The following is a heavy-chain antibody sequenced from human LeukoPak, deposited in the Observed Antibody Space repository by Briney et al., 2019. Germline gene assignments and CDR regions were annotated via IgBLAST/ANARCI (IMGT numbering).Heavy chain of an antibody. J-gene: IGHJ4*02. CDR2: IIPILGIA. CDR3: AREGYGDSSGYYGY. V-gene: IGHV1-69*04. Sequence: SVKASCKASGGTFSSYAISWVRQAPGQGLEWMGRIIPILGIANYAQKFQGRVTITADKSTSTAYMELSSLRSEDTAVYYCAREGYGDSSGYYGYWGQGTLVTVSS. CDR1: GGTFSSYA. D-gene: IGHD3-22*01.